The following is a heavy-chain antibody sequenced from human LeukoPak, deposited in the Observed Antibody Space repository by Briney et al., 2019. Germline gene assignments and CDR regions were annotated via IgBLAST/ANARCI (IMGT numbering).Heavy chain of an antibody. CDR2: TYYRSKWYN. CDR1: VDSLSSNIVT. CDR3: AEVSVSGSFEY. D-gene: IGHD3-10*01. J-gene: IGHJ4*02. Sequence: QTLSLTCAISVDSLSSNIVTWNWIRHAPSRGLEWLGRTYYRSKWYNDYLGSVKIRLTIIPDPSNTQFSQQLNYRRPHDPVVYYCAEVSVSGSFEYWGQGTLVTVS. V-gene: IGHV6-1*01.